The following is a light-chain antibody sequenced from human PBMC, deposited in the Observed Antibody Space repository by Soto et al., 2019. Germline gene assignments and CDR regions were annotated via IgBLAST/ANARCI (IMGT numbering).Light chain of an antibody. CDR3: AAWDDSLSEV. CDR2: RND. J-gene: IGLJ1*01. Sequence: QLVLTQPPSASGTPGQRVTISCSGSSSNIGSNYVYWYQQFPGTAPKLLIYRNDQRPSGVSDRFSGSKSGTSASLAISGLRSEDEADYYCAAWDDSLSEVFGTGTKVTVL. CDR1: SSNIGSNY. V-gene: IGLV1-47*01.